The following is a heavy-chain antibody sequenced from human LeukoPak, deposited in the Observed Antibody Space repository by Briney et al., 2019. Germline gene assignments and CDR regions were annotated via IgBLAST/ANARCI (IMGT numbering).Heavy chain of an antibody. V-gene: IGHV3-48*02. J-gene: IGHJ4*02. D-gene: IGHD5-12*01. CDR2: IISSSDTI. Sequence: GGSLRLSCAASGFTFGTYPINWVRQAPGRGLEWISYIISSSDTIYYAASVKGRFTISRDNAKDSLYLQMNSLRDEDTAVYYCARGPGYGHYFDYWGQGALVTVSS. CDR3: ARGPGYGHYFDY. CDR1: GFTFGTYP.